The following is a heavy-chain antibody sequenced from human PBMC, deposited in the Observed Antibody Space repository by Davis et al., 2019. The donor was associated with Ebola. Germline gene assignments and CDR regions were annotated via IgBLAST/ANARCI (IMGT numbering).Heavy chain of an antibody. D-gene: IGHD5-18*01. CDR1: GESFSDYL. J-gene: IGHJ5*02. CDR3: ARTAKTSVSASGLGYTYFDP. V-gene: IGHV4-34*01. CDR2: ISHGGVS. Sequence: SETLSLTCAVYGESFSDYLWSWIRQSPGKGLEWIGKISHGGVSEYNPSLKSRVTISVDTYKNQFSLNLSSLSAADAAVYYCARTAKTSVSASGLGYTYFDPWSQGTLVTVSS.